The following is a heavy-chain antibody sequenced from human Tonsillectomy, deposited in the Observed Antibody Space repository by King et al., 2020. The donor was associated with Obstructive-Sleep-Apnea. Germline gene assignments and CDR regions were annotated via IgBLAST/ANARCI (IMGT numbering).Heavy chain of an antibody. D-gene: IGHD4-17*01. CDR2: ITSSSTYI. CDR3: VRGIGIHGDIYYFDS. J-gene: IGHJ4*02. Sequence: EVQLVESGGGLVKPGGSLRLSCTISGFTFSSYSMAWVRQAPGKGLEWVSSITSSSTYIYYADSVKGRFTVSRDNAKNSLYLQLDSLKVDDTAVYYCVRGIGIHGDIYYFDSWGQGTLVTVSP. V-gene: IGHV3-21*01. CDR1: GFTFSSYS.